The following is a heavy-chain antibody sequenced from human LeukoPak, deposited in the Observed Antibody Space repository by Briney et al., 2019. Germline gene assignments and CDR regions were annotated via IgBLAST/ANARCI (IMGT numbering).Heavy chain of an antibody. J-gene: IGHJ6*02. CDR3: ARGLRYFDWLLYDYYYYYGMDV. D-gene: IGHD3-9*01. V-gene: IGHV1-8*01. CDR1: GYTFTSYD. CDR2: MNPNSGNT. Sequence: ASVKVSCKASGYTFTSYDINWVRQATGQGLEWMGWMNPNSGNTGYAQKFQGRVTMTRNTSISTAYMELSSLRSEDTAVYYCARGLRYFDWLLYDYYYYYGMDVWGQGTLVTVSS.